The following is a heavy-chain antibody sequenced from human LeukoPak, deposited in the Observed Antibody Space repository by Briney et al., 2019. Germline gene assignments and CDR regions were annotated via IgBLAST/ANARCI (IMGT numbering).Heavy chain of an antibody. Sequence: SETLSLTCTVSGGSISSTGYHWGWIRQPPGKGLEWIGSISYGGSTYYNPSLKSRVTMSVDTSKNQFSLKLSSVTAADTAVYYCARDGAAAAGTWYYYYYMDVWGKGTTVTVSS. V-gene: IGHV4-39*07. CDR2: ISYGGST. CDR3: ARDGAAAAGTWYYYYYMDV. J-gene: IGHJ6*03. D-gene: IGHD6-13*01. CDR1: GGSISSTGYH.